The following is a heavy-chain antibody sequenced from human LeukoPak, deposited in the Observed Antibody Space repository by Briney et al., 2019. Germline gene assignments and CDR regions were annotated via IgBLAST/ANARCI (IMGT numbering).Heavy chain of an antibody. CDR3: AREDPQTTVPEGLDV. D-gene: IGHD4-17*01. Sequence: KPSETLPLTCTVSGSSISTFYWSWLRQPPGKGLEWIGYIYYSGSTNYNPSLKSRVTISVDTSKNQISLRLSSVTAADTAVYYCAREDPQTTVPEGLDVWGQGTTVTVSS. CDR1: GSSISTFY. CDR2: IYYSGST. J-gene: IGHJ6*02. V-gene: IGHV4-59*01.